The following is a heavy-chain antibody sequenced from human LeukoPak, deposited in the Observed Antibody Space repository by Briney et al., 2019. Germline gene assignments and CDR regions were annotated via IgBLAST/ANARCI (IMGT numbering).Heavy chain of an antibody. CDR1: GGSISSGGYS. CDR3: ASSHVDCSSTSCPPHYFDY. J-gene: IGHJ4*02. CDR2: IYHSGST. D-gene: IGHD2-2*01. Sequence: SETLSLTCAVSGGSISSGGYSWSWIRQPPGKGLEWIGYIYHSGSTYYSPSLKSRVTISVDRSKNQFSLKLSSVTAADTAVYYCASSHVDCSSTSCPPHYFDYWGQGTLVTVSS. V-gene: IGHV4-30-2*01.